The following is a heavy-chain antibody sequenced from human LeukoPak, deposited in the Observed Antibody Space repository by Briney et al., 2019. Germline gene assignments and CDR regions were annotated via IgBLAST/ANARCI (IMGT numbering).Heavy chain of an antibody. CDR2: ISAYNGNT. J-gene: IGHJ4*02. CDR3: ARQGLGSSWYYFDY. Sequence: ASVKVSFKASGYTFTSYGISWVRQAPGQGLEWMGWISAYNGNTNYAQKLQGRVTMTTDTSTSTAYMELRSLRSDDTAVYYCARQGLGSSWYYFDYWGQGTLVTVSS. D-gene: IGHD6-13*01. CDR1: GYTFTSYG. V-gene: IGHV1-18*01.